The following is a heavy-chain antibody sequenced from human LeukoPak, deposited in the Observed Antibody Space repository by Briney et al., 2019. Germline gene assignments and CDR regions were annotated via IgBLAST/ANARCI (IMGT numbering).Heavy chain of an antibody. J-gene: IGHJ6*03. D-gene: IGHD5-18*01. CDR1: GGSISSSSYY. Sequence: SETLCLTCTVSGGSISSSSYYWGWIRQPPGKGLEWIGSIYYSGSTYYNPSLKSRVTISVDTSKNQFSLKLSSVTAADTAVYYCARGRYSYGLYYYYYMDVWGKGTTVTVSS. CDR3: ARGRYSYGLYYYYYMDV. V-gene: IGHV4-39*07. CDR2: IYYSGST.